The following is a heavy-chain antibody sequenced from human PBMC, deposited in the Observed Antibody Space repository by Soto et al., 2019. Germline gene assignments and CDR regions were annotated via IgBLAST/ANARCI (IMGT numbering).Heavy chain of an antibody. CDR1: GFTFSSYG. CDR3: ARDYDSSGYPRYYFDY. D-gene: IGHD3-22*01. V-gene: IGHV3-33*01. CDR2: IWYDGSNK. Sequence: SLRLSCAASGFTFSSYGMHWVRQAPGKGLEWVAVIWYDGSNKFYADSVKGRFTISRDNSKNTLYLQMNSLRAEDTVVYYCARDYDSSGYPRYYFDYWGQGTLVTVSS. J-gene: IGHJ4*02.